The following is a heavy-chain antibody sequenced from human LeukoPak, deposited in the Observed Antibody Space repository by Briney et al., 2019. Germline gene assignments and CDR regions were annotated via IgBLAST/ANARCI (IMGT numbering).Heavy chain of an antibody. J-gene: IGHJ6*02. CDR1: GFTFRRYW. Sequence: GGSLRLSCAASGFTFRRYWMHWVRQAPGKGLVWVSRMNPDGSRINYADSVKGRFTISRDNANNMLYLQMNSLRAEDTAVYYCAKEAMDYYGMDVWGQGTTVTVSS. V-gene: IGHV3-74*01. CDR2: MNPDGSRI. D-gene: IGHD5-18*01. CDR3: AKEAMDYYGMDV.